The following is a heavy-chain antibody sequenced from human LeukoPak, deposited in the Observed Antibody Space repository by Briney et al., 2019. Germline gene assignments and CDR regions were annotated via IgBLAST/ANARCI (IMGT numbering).Heavy chain of an antibody. CDR2: TYYTGTT. CDR1: GGSITISNYY. CDR3: APRRHGDYYLGDY. J-gene: IGHJ4*02. Sequence: SETLSLTCTVSGGSITISNYYWAWIRQPPGKGLEWIGSTYYTGTTYYNPSLKSRVTISVDTSKNQFSLKLSSVTAADTAVYYCAPRRHGDYYLGDYWGQGTLVTVSS. V-gene: IGHV4-39*07. D-gene: IGHD4-17*01.